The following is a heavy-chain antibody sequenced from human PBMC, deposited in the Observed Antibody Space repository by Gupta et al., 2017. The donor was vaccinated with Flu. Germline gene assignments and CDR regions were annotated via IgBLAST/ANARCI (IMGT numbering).Heavy chain of an antibody. CDR2: IIPISGTA. CDR1: GGTFSSSG. J-gene: IGHJ5*02. CDR3: ASGCSGGSCYSSGDWFDP. D-gene: IGHD2-15*01. V-gene: IGHV1-69*06. Sequence: QVQLVQSGAEVKKPGSSVKVSCKASGGTFSSSGISWVRQAPGQGLEWMGGIIPISGTANYAQKFQGRVTITADKSTSTAYMELSSLRSEDTAMYYCASGCSGGSCYSSGDWFDPWGQGTLVTVSS.